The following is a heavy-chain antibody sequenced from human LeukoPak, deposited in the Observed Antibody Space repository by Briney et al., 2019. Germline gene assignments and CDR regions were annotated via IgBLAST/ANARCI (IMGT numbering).Heavy chain of an antibody. V-gene: IGHV3-11*01. CDR1: GLTFSDYY. D-gene: IGHD3-22*01. CDR3: ARWDSSGCLDY. CDR2: ISSSGTTI. Sequence: GGSLRLSCAASGLTFSDYYMSWIRQAPGKGREWVSYISSSGTTIYYADSVKGRFTISRDNAKNSLYLQMNSLRAEDTAVYFCARWDSSGCLDYWGQGTLVTVSS. J-gene: IGHJ4*02.